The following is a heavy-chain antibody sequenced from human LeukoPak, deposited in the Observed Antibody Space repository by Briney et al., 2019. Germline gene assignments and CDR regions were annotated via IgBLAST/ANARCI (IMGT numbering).Heavy chain of an antibody. V-gene: IGHV4-59*01. CDR3: ARGRYCSGGYCYWYFDL. Sequence: PSETLSLTCSASGDSISSYYWSWIRQPPGKGLEWIGYIYYSGNTKYNPSLKSRVTISVDTSRNQFSLKLSSVTAADTAVYYCARGRYCSGGYCYWYFDLWGRGTLVTVSS. J-gene: IGHJ2*01. D-gene: IGHD2-15*01. CDR1: GDSISSYY. CDR2: IYYSGNT.